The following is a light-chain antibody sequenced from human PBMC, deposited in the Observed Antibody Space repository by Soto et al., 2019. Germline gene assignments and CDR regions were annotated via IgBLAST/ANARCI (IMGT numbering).Light chain of an antibody. J-gene: IGKJ2*03. V-gene: IGKV3-15*01. CDR1: QSVSSN. CDR2: GAS. CDR3: QQYKNWPMYS. Sequence: EIVMTQSPATLSVSPGERATLSCRASQSVSSNLAWYQQKPGQAPRLLIYGASTRATSIPARFSGSGSGTAFTLTINSLQSEDVAVYYCQQYKNWPMYSFGQGTKLEIK.